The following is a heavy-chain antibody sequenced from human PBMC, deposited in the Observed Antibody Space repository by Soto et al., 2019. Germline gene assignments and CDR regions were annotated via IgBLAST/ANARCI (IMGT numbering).Heavy chain of an antibody. J-gene: IGHJ4*02. CDR2: ISGSGGGT. CDR3: ARDLGSGYEIDY. CDR1: GFTFTSYA. Sequence: GGSLRLSCAASGFTFTSYAMTWVRQAPGKGLEWVSSISGSGGGTYYADSVKGRFTISRDNAKNSLYLQMNSLRAEDTAVYYCARDLGSGYEIDYWGQGTLVTVSS. D-gene: IGHD3-3*01. V-gene: IGHV3-23*01.